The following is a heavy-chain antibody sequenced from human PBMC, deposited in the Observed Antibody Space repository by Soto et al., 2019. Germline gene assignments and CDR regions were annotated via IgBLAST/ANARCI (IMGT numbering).Heavy chain of an antibody. CDR2: INPSGGST. J-gene: IGHJ6*02. CDR1: GYTFTSYY. V-gene: IGHV1-46*01. D-gene: IGHD1-7*01. Sequence: ASVKVSCKASGYTFTSYYMHWVRQAPGQGLEWMGIINPSGGSTSYAQKFQGRVTMTRDTSTSTVYVELSSLRSEDTAVYYCARDPGITGTTVYGMDVWGQGTTVTVSS. CDR3: ARDPGITGTTVYGMDV.